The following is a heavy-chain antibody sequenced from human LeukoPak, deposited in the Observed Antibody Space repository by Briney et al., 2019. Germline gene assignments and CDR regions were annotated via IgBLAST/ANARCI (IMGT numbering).Heavy chain of an antibody. D-gene: IGHD2-8*01. CDR1: GGSISNYF. CDR2: IHYSGST. V-gene: IGHV4-59*08. J-gene: IGHJ4*02. Sequence: SETLSLTCTVSGGSISNYFWSWIRQPPGKGLEWIGYIHYSGSTNYNPSLKSRVTISADTTKNQFSLKLTSVTAADTAVYYCARQAHCTSDLCYPFDYWGQGTLVTVSS. CDR3: ARQAHCTSDLCYPFDY.